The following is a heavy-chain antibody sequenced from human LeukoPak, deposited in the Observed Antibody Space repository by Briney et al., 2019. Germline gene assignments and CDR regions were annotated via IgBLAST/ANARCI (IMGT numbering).Heavy chain of an antibody. J-gene: IGHJ5*02. D-gene: IGHD2-15*01. CDR3: ARARARYCSGESCYWDWFDP. CDR1: GYTFTNYH. CDR2: INPSRGST. Sequence: ASVKVSCRASGYTFTNYHLHWVRQAPGQGLEWMGIINPSRGSTTYAQKFQGRVTMTRDTSTSTVYMELSSLRSEDTAVYYCARARARYCSGESCYWDWFDPWGQGTLVTVSS. V-gene: IGHV1-46*01.